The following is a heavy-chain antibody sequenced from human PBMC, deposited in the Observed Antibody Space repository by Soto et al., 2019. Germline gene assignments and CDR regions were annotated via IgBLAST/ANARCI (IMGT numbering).Heavy chain of an antibody. CDR1: GFTFSDYY. J-gene: IGHJ6*02. CDR2: ISSSSSYT. CDR3: ARHSSSFNYYYGMDV. V-gene: IGHV3-11*03. Sequence: GGSLRLSCAASGFTFSDYYMSWIRQAPGKGLEWVSYISSSSSYTNYADSVKGRFTISRDNAKNSLYLQMNSLRAEDTAVYYCARHSSSFNYYYGMDVWGQGTTVTVSS. D-gene: IGHD6-13*01.